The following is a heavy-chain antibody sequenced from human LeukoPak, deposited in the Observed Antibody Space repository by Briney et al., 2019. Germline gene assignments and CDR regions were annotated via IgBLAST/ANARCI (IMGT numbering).Heavy chain of an antibody. Sequence: GGSLRLSCAASGFTASSNYMSWVRQAPGKGLERGSVIYSGGSTYYADSVKGRFTFSRDNPQNTLYLQMNSLRAEDTAVYYCARIFDGHPYWGQGTLVAVSS. CDR2: IYSGGST. CDR1: GFTASSNY. V-gene: IGHV3-53*01. J-gene: IGHJ4*02. CDR3: ARIFDGHPY. D-gene: IGHD3-9*01.